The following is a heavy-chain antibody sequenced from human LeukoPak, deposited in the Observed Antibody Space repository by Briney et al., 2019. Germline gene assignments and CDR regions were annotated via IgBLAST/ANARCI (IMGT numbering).Heavy chain of an antibody. CDR2: INHSGST. CDR1: GGSFSGYY. J-gene: IGHJ4*02. V-gene: IGHV4-34*01. Sequence: SETLSLTCAVYGGSFSGYYWSWIRQPPGKGLEWIGAINHSGSTNYNPSLKSRVTISVDTSKNQFSLKLSSVTAADTAVYYCARGFRRSIAGATSRFDYWGQGTLVTVSS. CDR3: ARGFRRSIAGATSRFDY. D-gene: IGHD1-26*01.